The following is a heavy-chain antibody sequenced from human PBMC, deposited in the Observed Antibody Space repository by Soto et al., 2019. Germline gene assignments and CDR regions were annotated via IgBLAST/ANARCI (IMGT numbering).Heavy chain of an antibody. J-gene: IGHJ3*02. D-gene: IGHD1-26*01. V-gene: IGHV1-69*06. Sequence: GASVKVSCKASGGTFSSYAISWVRQAPGQGLEWMGGIIPIFGTANYAQKFQGRVTITADKSTSTAYMELSSLRSEDTAVYYCARHRRAIVATTDPLAIWGQGTKVTVSS. CDR1: GGTFSSYA. CDR2: IIPIFGTA. CDR3: ARHRRAIVATTDPLAI.